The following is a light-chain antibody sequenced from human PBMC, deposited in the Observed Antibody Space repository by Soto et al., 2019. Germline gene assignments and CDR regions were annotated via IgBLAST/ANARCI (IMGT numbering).Light chain of an antibody. CDR2: GAS. V-gene: IGKV3-20*01. CDR3: QQYGASPFT. J-gene: IGKJ3*01. CDR1: ESVSINS. Sequence: EIVLTQSPGTLSLSPGESATLSCKASESVSINSFAWYYQKPGQPPRLLIYGASTRATGIPDRFSGSGSGTDFVLSINRREVEDSGMYYCQQYGASPFTFGPGTRVDIK.